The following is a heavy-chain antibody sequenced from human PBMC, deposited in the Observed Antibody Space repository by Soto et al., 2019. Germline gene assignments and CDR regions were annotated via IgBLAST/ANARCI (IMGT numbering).Heavy chain of an antibody. CDR2: ISGSGGST. V-gene: IGHV3-23*01. D-gene: IGHD2-15*01. J-gene: IGHJ4*02. CDR3: AKDLVGSNADYYDY. CDR1: GFTFSSYW. Sequence: GGSLRLSCAASGFTFSSYWMHWVRQAPGKGMEWVAAISGSGGSTYYADSVKGRFTISRENSKNTLYLQMNSLRAEDAAVYYCAKDLVGSNADYYDYWGQGTLVTVSS.